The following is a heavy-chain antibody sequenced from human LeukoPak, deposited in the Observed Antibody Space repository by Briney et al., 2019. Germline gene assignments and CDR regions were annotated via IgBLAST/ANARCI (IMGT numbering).Heavy chain of an antibody. Sequence: MTSETLSLTCAVYGGSFSGYYWSWIRQPPGKGPEWIGEINHSGSTNYNPSLKSRVTISVDTSKNQFSLKLSSATAADTAVYYCARDSGEAEVPAAMFDYWGQGTLVTVSS. V-gene: IGHV4-34*01. J-gene: IGHJ4*02. D-gene: IGHD2-2*01. CDR1: GGSFSGYY. CDR3: ARDSGEAEVPAAMFDY. CDR2: INHSGST.